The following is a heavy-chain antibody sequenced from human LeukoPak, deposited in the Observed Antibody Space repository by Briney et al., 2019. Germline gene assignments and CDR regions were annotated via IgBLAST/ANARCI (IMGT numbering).Heavy chain of an antibody. V-gene: IGHV1-69*13. CDR2: IIPIFGTT. J-gene: IGHJ4*02. D-gene: IGHD1-26*01. CDR1: GGTFSSYA. Sequence: ASVKVSCKASGGTFSSYAISWVRQAAGQGLEWMGGIIPIFGTTKYAQKFQGRVTITADESTSTAYMELSSLRSEDTAAYYCARDLYSGSYYTFDFWGQGTLVTVSS. CDR3: ARDLYSGSYYTFDF.